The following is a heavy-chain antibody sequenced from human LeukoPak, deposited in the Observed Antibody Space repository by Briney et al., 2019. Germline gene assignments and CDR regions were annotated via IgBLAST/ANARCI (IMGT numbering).Heavy chain of an antibody. CDR3: ARGGFYCGGDCYVDY. CDR2: INHSGST. CDR1: GGSFSPYY. J-gene: IGHJ4*02. V-gene: IGHV4-34*01. Sequence: SETLSLTCAVYGGSFSPYYWSWIRQPPGKGLEWIGEINHSGSTNYNPSLKSRVTISVDTSKNQFSLRLSSVTAADTAVYYCARGGFYCGGDCYVDYWGQGTLVTVSP. D-gene: IGHD2-21*02.